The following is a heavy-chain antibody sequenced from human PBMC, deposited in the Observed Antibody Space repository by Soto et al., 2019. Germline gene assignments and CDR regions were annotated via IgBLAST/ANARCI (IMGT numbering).Heavy chain of an antibody. J-gene: IGHJ3*02. CDR2: VTNSGSNT. CDR1: GFTFSTYA. V-gene: IGHV3-23*01. CDR3: AKDLAATATGDSFDI. Sequence: EVQLLESGGGLVQPGGSLRLSCAASGFTFSTYAMTWVRQAPGKGLEWVSSVTNSGSNTYHADSVKGRFTISRDNPKNMLFLQMNSLRAEDTAIYYCAKDLAATATGDSFDIWGQGTMVTVSS. D-gene: IGHD1-1*01.